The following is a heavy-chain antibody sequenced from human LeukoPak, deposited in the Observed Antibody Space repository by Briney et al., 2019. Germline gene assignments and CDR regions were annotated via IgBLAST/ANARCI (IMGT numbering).Heavy chain of an antibody. CDR2: IYTSGST. Sequence: SSETLSLTCAVYGGSFSGYYWSWIRQPAGKGLEWIGRIYTSGSTNYNPSLKSRVTMSVDTSKNQFSLKLSSVTAADTAVYYCARGHDSSGYPYYFDYWGQGTLVTVSS. V-gene: IGHV4-59*10. CDR3: ARGHDSSGYPYYFDY. J-gene: IGHJ4*02. D-gene: IGHD3-22*01. CDR1: GGSFSGYY.